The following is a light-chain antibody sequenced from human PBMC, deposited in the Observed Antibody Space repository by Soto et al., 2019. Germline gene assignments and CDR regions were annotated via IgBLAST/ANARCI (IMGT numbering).Light chain of an antibody. CDR2: DAS. J-gene: IGKJ5*01. V-gene: IGKV1-33*01. CDR1: QDISNY. CDR3: QQYHSLIT. Sequence: IQMTQSPSSLSASVGDRVTITCQASQDISNYLNWYQQKPGNAPKLLISDASRLETGVPSRFSGRGSGTDFTFTISSLQPEDIATYYCQQYHSLITFGRGTRLEIK.